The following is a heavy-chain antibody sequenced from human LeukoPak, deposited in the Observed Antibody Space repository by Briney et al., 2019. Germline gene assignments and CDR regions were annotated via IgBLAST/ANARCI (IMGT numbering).Heavy chain of an antibody. CDR3: AKGGYYYDSSGSFDY. Sequence: PGGSLRLSCAASGFTFSDYYMTWIRQAPGKGLEWVSAISGSGGSTYYADSVKGRFTISRDNSKNTLYLQMNSLRAEDTAVYYCAKGGYYYDSSGSFDYWGQGTLVTVSS. CDR1: GFTFSDYY. V-gene: IGHV3-23*01. D-gene: IGHD3-22*01. J-gene: IGHJ4*02. CDR2: ISGSGGST.